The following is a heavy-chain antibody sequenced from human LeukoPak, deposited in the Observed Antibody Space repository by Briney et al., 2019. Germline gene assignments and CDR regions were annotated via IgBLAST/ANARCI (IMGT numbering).Heavy chain of an antibody. D-gene: IGHD3-10*01. CDR1: GGSISSYY. Sequence: SETLSLTCTVSGGSISSYYWSWIRQPPGKGLEWIGYIYYSGSTNYNPSLKSRVTISVDTSKNQFSLKLSSVTAADTAVYYCARVYLDYYGSGRSPYYFDYWGQGTLVTVSS. CDR2: IYYSGST. CDR3: ARVYLDYYGSGRSPYYFDY. J-gene: IGHJ4*02. V-gene: IGHV4-59*01.